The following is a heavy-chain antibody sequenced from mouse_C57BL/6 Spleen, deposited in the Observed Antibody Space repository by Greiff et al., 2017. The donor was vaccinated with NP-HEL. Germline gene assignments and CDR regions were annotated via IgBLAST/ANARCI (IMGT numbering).Heavy chain of an antibody. CDR1: GFTFNTYA. J-gene: IGHJ4*01. CDR2: IRSKSSNYAT. D-gene: IGHD1-1*01. CDR3: VREGDYYGSYYYAMDY. Sequence: EVQLVESGGGLVQPKGSLKLSCAASGFTFNTYAMHWVRQAPGKGLEWVARIRSKSSNYATYYADSVKDRFTISRDDSQSMLYLQMNNLKTEDTAMYYCVREGDYYGSYYYAMDYWGQGTSVTVSS. V-gene: IGHV10-3*01.